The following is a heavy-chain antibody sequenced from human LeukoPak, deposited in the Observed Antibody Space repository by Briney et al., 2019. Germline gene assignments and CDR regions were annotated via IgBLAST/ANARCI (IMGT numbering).Heavy chain of an antibody. CDR3: AKDRKGNDYGDPDAFDI. CDR2: ISGSGGST. D-gene: IGHD4-17*01. CDR1: GFTFSSYA. J-gene: IGHJ3*02. V-gene: IGHV3-23*01. Sequence: GGSLRLSCAASGFTFSSYAMSWVHQAPGKGLEWVSAISGSGGSTYYADSVKGRFTISRDNSKNTLYLQMNSLRAEDTAVYYCAKDRKGNDYGDPDAFDIWGQGTMVTVSS.